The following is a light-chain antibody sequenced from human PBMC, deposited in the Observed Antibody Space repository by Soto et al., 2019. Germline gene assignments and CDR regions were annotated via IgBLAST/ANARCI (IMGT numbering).Light chain of an antibody. CDR3: QQYNNWSLT. Sequence: EIVMTQSPATLSVSPGERATLSCRASQSVSSNLAWYQQKPGQVPRLLISDASTRATGIPARFSGSGSGTEFTLTISSLQSEDFAVYYCQQYNNWSLTFGGGTKVEIK. CDR2: DAS. CDR1: QSVSSN. J-gene: IGKJ4*01. V-gene: IGKV3-15*01.